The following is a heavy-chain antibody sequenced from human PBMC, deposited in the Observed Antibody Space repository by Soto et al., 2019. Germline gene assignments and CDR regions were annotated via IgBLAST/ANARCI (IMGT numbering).Heavy chain of an antibody. V-gene: IGHV4-39*01. CDR1: GGSISSSDHY. CDR2: MYYTGST. CDR3: ARHNYGMDV. Sequence: ETLSLTCTVSGGSISSSDHYWGWIRQPPGRGLEWIGSMYYTGSTYYNPSLKSRVTISVDTSNNQFSLKLSSVTAADTAVYYCARHNYGMDVWGQGTTVTVSS. J-gene: IGHJ6*02.